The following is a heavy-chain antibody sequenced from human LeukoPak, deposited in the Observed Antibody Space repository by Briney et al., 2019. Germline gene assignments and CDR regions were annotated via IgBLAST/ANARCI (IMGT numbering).Heavy chain of an antibody. CDR3: ARTYYDYVWGSYRFHWFDP. CDR2: INPNSGGT. Sequence: ASVKVSCKASGYTFTGYYMRWVRQAPGQGLEWMGWINPNSGGTNYAQKFQGRVTMTRDTSISTAYMELSRLRSDDTAVYYCARTYYDYVWGSYRFHWFDPWGQGTLVTVSS. J-gene: IGHJ5*02. D-gene: IGHD3-16*02. V-gene: IGHV1-2*02. CDR1: GYTFTGYY.